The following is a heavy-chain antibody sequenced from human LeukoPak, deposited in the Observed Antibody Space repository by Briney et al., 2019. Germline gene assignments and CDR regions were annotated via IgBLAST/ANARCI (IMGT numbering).Heavy chain of an antibody. CDR2: INTSGATT. CDR3: ARGLESSGWYGMDV. D-gene: IGHD6-19*01. J-gene: IGHJ6*02. V-gene: IGHV1-46*01. Sequence: ASVKVSCKTSGYTFSRHYIHWVRQAPGQGLEWLGIINTSGATTRYGQNFKGRVTATRDTSTSTVYMEMSSLNSEDTAVYYCARGLESSGWYGMDVWGQGTTIIVSS. CDR1: GYTFSRHY.